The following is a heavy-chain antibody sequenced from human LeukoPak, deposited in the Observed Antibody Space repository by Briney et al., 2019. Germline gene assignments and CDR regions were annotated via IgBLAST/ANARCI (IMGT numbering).Heavy chain of an antibody. CDR3: ARDRRKGSNWFDP. CDR1: GFTFSSYS. J-gene: IGHJ5*02. CDR2: ISSSSSYI. D-gene: IGHD6-6*01. V-gene: IGHV3-21*01. Sequence: PGGSLRLSCAASGFTFSSYSMNWVRQAPGKGLEWVSSISSSSSYIYYADSVKGRFTISRDNAKNSLYLQMNSLRAEDTAVYYCARDRRKGSNWFDPWGQGTLVTVSS.